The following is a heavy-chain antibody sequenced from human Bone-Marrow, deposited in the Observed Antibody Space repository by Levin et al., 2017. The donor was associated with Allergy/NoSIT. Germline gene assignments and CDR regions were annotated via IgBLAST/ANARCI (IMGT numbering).Heavy chain of an antibody. V-gene: IGHV5-51*01. D-gene: IGHD3/OR15-3a*01. Sequence: GESLKISCKGSGYSFPTYWIGWVRQTPGKGLEWMAIIYPGESDTTYSPSFQGHVTISADESISTAYLQWSSLKASDTAMYYCARGSWSYWGLVPFDYWGQGTLVTVSS. CDR2: IYPGESDT. CDR1: GYSFPTYW. J-gene: IGHJ4*02. CDR3: ARGSWSYWGLVPFDY.